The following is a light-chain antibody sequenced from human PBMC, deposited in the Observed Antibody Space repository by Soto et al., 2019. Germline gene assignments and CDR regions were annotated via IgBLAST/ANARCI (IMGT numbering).Light chain of an antibody. J-gene: IGLJ3*02. CDR1: SSDVGGYNY. CDR2: EVS. V-gene: IGLV2-14*01. Sequence: QSALTQPASVSGSPGQSITISCTGTSSDVGGYNYVSWYQQHPGKVPRLMIYEVSNRPSGLSNRFSGSKSDNTASLTISGLQAEDEAAYYCSSYTSSNTWVFGGGTQLTVL. CDR3: SSYTSSNTWV.